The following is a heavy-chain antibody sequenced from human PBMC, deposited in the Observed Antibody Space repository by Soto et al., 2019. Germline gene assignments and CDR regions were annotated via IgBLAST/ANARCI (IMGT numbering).Heavy chain of an antibody. D-gene: IGHD6-13*01. Sequence: GGSLRLSCAASGFTFSGSAMHWVRQASGKGLEWVGRIRSKANSYATAYAASVKGRFTISRDDSKNTAYLQMNSLKTEDTAVYYCTRPAIAAALPADYYYYGMDVWGQGTTVTVSS. CDR1: GFTFSGSA. V-gene: IGHV3-73*01. J-gene: IGHJ6*02. CDR2: IRSKANSYAT. CDR3: TRPAIAAALPADYYYYGMDV.